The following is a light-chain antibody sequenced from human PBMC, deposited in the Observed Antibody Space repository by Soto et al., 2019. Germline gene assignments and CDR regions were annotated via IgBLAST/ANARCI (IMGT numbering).Light chain of an antibody. Sequence: QSALTQPRSVSRSPGQSVTISCTGTSSDVGGYNYVSWYQQHPGKAPKLMIYDVSKRPSGVPDRFSGSKSGNTASLTISGLQAEDEADYYCCSYAGSYIVFGTGTKLTVL. CDR2: DVS. J-gene: IGLJ1*01. V-gene: IGLV2-11*01. CDR1: SSDVGGYNY. CDR3: CSYAGSYIV.